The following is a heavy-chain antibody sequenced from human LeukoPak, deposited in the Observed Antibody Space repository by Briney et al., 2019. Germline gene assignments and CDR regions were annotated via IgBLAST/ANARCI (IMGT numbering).Heavy chain of an antibody. D-gene: IGHD2-15*01. V-gene: IGHV4-34*01. Sequence: SETLSLTCAVYGGSFSGYYWSWIRQPPGKGLEWIGEINHSVSTNYNPSLKSRVTISVDTSKNQFSLKLSSVTAADTAVYYCARDQTPFYWGQGSLVTVSS. CDR3: ARDQTPFY. J-gene: IGHJ4*02. CDR2: INHSVST. CDR1: GGSFSGYY.